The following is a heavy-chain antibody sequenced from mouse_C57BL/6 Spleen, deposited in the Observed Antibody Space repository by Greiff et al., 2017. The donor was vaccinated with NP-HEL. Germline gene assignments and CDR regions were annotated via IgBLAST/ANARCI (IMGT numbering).Heavy chain of an antibody. J-gene: IGHJ2*01. CDR1: GYSITSGYY. Sequence: EVKLQESGPGLVKPSQSLSLTCSVTGYSITSGYYWNWIRQFPGNKLEWMGYISYDGSNNYNPSLKNRISITRDTSKNQFFLKLNSVTTEDTATYYCARVPTGGGPFDYWGQGTTLTVSS. V-gene: IGHV3-6*01. CDR3: ARVPTGGGPFDY. CDR2: ISYDGSN. D-gene: IGHD4-1*02.